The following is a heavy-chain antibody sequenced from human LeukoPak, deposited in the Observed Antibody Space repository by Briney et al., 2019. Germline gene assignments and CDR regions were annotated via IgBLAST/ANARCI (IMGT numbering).Heavy chain of an antibody. CDR3: ARAGGYSSSSIFDY. J-gene: IGHJ4*02. D-gene: IGHD6-6*01. V-gene: IGHV3-30*02. CDR2: IRYDGSNK. CDR1: GFTFSSYG. Sequence: GGSLRLSCAASGFTFSSYGMHWVRQAPGKGLEWVAFIRYDGSNKYYADSVKGRFTISRDNSKNTLYLQMNSLRAEDTAVYYCARAGGYSSSSIFDYWGQGTLVTVSS.